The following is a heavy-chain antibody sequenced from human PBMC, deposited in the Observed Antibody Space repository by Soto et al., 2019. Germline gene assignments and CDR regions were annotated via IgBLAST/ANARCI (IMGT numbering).Heavy chain of an antibody. D-gene: IGHD6-19*01. J-gene: IGHJ4*02. Sequence: QSGGSLRLSCAASGFTFSSYGMHWVRQASGKGLEWLGRIRSKPNNYATEYAASVQGRFTISRDDSKNTAYLEMNSLKTEDTAVYYCTRWAYSYGWYFDYWGQGALVTVS. CDR1: GFTFSSYG. CDR3: TRWAYSYGWYFDY. CDR2: IRSKPNNYAT. V-gene: IGHV3-73*01.